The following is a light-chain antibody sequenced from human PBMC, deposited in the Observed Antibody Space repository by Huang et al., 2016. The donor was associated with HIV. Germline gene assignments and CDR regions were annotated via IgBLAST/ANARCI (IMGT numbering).Light chain of an antibody. CDR3: QQYYSFPYA. CDR2: WAS. J-gene: IGKJ2*01. CDR1: RTVLYTSNNKNY. V-gene: IGKV4-1*01. Sequence: DIVMTQSPDSLTVSLGERATINCRSSRTVLYTSNNKNYLSWYQKKPGQPPRLLIYWASTRESGVPDRFSGSVSGTVFTLTISSLQAEDVAVYYCQQYYSFPYAFGQGTKLEIK.